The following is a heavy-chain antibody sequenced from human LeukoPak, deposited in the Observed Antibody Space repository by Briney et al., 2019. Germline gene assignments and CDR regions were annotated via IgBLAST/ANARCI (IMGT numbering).Heavy chain of an antibody. V-gene: IGHV3-23*01. D-gene: IGHD3-22*01. CDR1: GFTFSSYA. CDR2: ISGSGGST. J-gene: IGHJ4*02. CDR3: AKDPLNYYDSSTDGY. Sequence: GGSLRLSCAASGFTFSSYAMSWVRQAPGKGLEWVSAISGSGGSTYYADSVKGRFTISRDNSKNTLYLQMNSLRAEDTAVYYCAKDPLNYYDSSTDGYWGQGTLVTVSS.